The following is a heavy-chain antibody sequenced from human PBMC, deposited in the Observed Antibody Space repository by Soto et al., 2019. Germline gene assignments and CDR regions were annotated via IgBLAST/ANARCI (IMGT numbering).Heavy chain of an antibody. CDR3: ARMGVALSIDDYFDY. Sequence: ASVEVSCKASGGTFSTYAIVWVRQAPGQGLEWMGGIIPLFGTAHYAQKFQGRVTITADESTSTAYMELSSLRSEDTAVFYCARMGVALSIDDYFDYWGQGTLVTVSS. CDR2: IIPLFGTA. CDR1: GGTFSTYA. V-gene: IGHV1-69*13. J-gene: IGHJ4*02. D-gene: IGHD3-3*01.